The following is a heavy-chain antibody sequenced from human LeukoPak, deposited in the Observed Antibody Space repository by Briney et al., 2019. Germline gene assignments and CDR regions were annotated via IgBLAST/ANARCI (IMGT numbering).Heavy chain of an antibody. J-gene: IGHJ6*03. Sequence: SETLSLTCTVSGGSIRSYYWNWIRQPPGKGLEWIGYIYYSGSTNYNPSLKSRVTISVDTSKNQFSLKLSSVTAADTAVYYCARVRHYYDSSGYHTPNYYYYYMDVWGKGTTVTVSS. V-gene: IGHV4-59*12. CDR2: IYYSGST. CDR1: GGSIRSYY. D-gene: IGHD3-22*01. CDR3: ARVRHYYDSSGYHTPNYYYYYMDV.